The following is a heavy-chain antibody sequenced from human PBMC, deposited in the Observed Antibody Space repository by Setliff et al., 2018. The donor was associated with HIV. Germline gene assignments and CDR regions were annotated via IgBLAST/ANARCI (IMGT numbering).Heavy chain of an antibody. CDR1: GVSFNNYW. D-gene: IGHD3-10*01. Sequence: GGSLRLSCVASGVSFNNYWMCWVRQAPGQGLEWVANIDLDGSEKNYVESVKGRFTISRDNAENSLYLQMNSLRADDTATYYCARKLRPGHGVDVWGQGTTVTVSS. CDR3: ARKLRPGHGVDV. J-gene: IGHJ6*02. V-gene: IGHV3-7*01. CDR2: IDLDGSEK.